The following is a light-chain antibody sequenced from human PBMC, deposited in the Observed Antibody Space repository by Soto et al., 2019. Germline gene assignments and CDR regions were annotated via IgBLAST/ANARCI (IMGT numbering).Light chain of an antibody. V-gene: IGKV1-9*01. CDR1: QDFNNY. CDR3: HQYNYYRPT. Sequence: DIQLTQSPSFLSASVGDRVTITCRASQDFNNYLAWYQQKPGEAPKLLMYVASTLQSGVPSRFSGSGSGTEFTLTISSLQPEDFATYYCHQYNYYRPTFGQGTKV. J-gene: IGKJ1*01. CDR2: VAS.